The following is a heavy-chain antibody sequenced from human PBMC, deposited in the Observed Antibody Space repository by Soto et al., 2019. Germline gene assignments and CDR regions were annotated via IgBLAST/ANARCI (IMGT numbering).Heavy chain of an antibody. CDR3: ARESRGHSHPFDY. CDR2: IYSGGST. Sequence: EVQLVESGGGLIQPGGSLRLSCAASGFTVSSNYMSWVRQAPGKGLEWVSVIYSGGSTYYADSVKGRFTISRDNSKNTLYLQMNSLRAEDTAVYYCARESRGHSHPFDYWGQGTLVTVSS. D-gene: IGHD6-13*01. J-gene: IGHJ4*02. V-gene: IGHV3-53*01. CDR1: GFTVSSNY.